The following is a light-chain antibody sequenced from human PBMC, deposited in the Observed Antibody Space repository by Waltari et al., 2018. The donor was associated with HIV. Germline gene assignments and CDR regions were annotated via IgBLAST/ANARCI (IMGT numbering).Light chain of an antibody. J-gene: IGLJ2*01. Sequence: SYELTQPPSLSVSPGQTARITCSGDALSMQYGYWYQQKPGQAPVLVIYKDSERSSGIPERVSGSSSGTTVQLTISGAQAEDEAADFCQSTDRSGSYIIFGGGTKLTVL. CDR2: KDS. CDR1: ALSMQY. CDR3: QSTDRSGSYII. V-gene: IGLV3-25*03.